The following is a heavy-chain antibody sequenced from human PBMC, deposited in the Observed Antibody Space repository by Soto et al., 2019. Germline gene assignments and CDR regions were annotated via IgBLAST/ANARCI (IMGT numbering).Heavy chain of an antibody. CDR2: ISGSGGST. V-gene: IGHV3-23*01. Sequence: PGGSLRLSCSASGLTFSSYAMSWVRQAPGKGLEWVSAISGSGGSTYYADSVKGRLTISRDNSKNTLYLQMNSLRAEDTAVYYCANDLYSGYDYSVADAFDIWGKGTMGTVSS. J-gene: IGHJ3*02. D-gene: IGHD5-12*01. CDR3: ANDLYSGYDYSVADAFDI. CDR1: GLTFSSYA.